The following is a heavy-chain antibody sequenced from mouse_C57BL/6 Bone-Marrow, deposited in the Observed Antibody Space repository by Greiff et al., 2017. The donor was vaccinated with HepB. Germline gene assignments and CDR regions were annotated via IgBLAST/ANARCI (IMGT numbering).Heavy chain of an antibody. V-gene: IGHV5-12*01. D-gene: IGHD2-4*01. Sequence: EVKLEESGGGLVQPGGSLKLSCAASGFTFSDYYMYWVRQTPEKRLEWVAYISNGGGSTYYPDTVKGRFTISRDNAKNTLYLQMSRLKSEDTAMYYCARQGDDYGGFAYWGQGTLVTVSA. CDR3: ARQGDDYGGFAY. CDR2: ISNGGGST. J-gene: IGHJ3*01. CDR1: GFTFSDYY.